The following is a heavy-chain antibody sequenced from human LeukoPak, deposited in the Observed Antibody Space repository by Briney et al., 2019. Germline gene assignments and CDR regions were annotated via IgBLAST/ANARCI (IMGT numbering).Heavy chain of an antibody. J-gene: IGHJ6*02. Sequence: PGGSLRLSCAASGFTFSSYGMHWVRQAPGKGLEWVAVISYDGSNKYYADSVKGRFTISRDNSKNTLYLQMNSLRAEGTAVYYCAKGDYYDILTGRFYYYYYYGMDVWGQGTTVTVSS. V-gene: IGHV3-30*18. CDR1: GFTFSSYG. CDR3: AKGDYYDILTGRFYYYYYYGMDV. CDR2: ISYDGSNK. D-gene: IGHD3-9*01.